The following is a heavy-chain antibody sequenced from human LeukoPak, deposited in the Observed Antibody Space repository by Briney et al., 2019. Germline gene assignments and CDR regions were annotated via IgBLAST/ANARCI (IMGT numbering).Heavy chain of an antibody. J-gene: IGHJ4*02. CDR1: GFTFSSYI. V-gene: IGHV3-48*01. CDR3: ARQVREWELSFDY. D-gene: IGHD1-26*01. CDR2: ISTTSSTI. Sequence: PGGSLRLSCAASGFTFSSYIMTWVRQAPGKGLEWASYISTTSSTIYYADSVKGRFTISRDNAKSSLYLQMNSLRAEDTAVYYCARQVREWELSFDYWGQGTLVTVSS.